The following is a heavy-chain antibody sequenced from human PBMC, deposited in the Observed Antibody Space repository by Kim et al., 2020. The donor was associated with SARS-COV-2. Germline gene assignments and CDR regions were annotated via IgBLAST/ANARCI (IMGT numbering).Heavy chain of an antibody. Sequence: GGSLRLSCAASGFTFDDYAMSWVRQAPGKGLEWVSAISGVDVTNIYADSVRGRFTISRDNSKNTLYLQMNSLRADDTAVYFCAKMAIMYDYNYFYYYHM. J-gene: IGHJ6*01. CDR1: GFTFDDYA. V-gene: IGHV3-23*01. D-gene: IGHD4-4*01. CDR2: ISGVDVTN. CDR3: AKMAIMYDYNYFYYYHM.